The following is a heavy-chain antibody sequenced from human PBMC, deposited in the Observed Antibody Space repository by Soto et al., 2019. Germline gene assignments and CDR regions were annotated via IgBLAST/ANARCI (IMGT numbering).Heavy chain of an antibody. V-gene: IGHV4-39*01. CDR2: IYYTGTT. CDR3: GRHPATSETYFYGMDV. Sequence: QLQLQESGPGLVKPSETLSLICTVSGGSVSSSSCLWGWIRQPPGKELEWIGSIYYTGTTYYNPSLKSRVTISVDTSKSQFSLKVSSVTAADTAVYYCGRHPATSETYFYGMDVWGQGTTVTVSS. CDR1: GGSVSSSSCL. J-gene: IGHJ6*02.